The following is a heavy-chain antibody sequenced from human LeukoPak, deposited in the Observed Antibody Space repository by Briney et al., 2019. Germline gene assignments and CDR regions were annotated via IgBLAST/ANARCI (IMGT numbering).Heavy chain of an antibody. CDR2: IRSKAYGGTT. Sequence: GGSLRLSCTASGFTFGDYAMSWFRQAPGKGLEWVGFIRSKAYGGTTEYAASVKGRFTISRGDSKSIAYLQMNSLKTEDTAVYYCTRSAAYYDFWSGYSYYYYYGMDVWGQGTTVTVSS. CDR3: TRSAAYYDFWSGYSYYYYYGMDV. CDR1: GFTFGDYA. V-gene: IGHV3-49*03. J-gene: IGHJ6*02. D-gene: IGHD3-3*01.